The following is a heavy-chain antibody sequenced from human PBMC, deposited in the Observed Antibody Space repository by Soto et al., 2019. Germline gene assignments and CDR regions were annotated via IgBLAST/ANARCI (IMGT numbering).Heavy chain of an antibody. CDR3: ARDSITIFGVVND. V-gene: IGHV1-3*01. CDR1: GYTFTSYA. D-gene: IGHD3-3*01. Sequence: QVQLVQSGAEVKKPGASVKVSCKASGYTFTSYARDGVRKAPGQRREWMGWINAGNGNTKYSQKFQGRVTITRDTSARTAYLGLSSLRSEDTAVDCGARDSITIFGVVNDWGQGTLVTVSS. J-gene: IGHJ4*02. CDR2: INAGNGNT.